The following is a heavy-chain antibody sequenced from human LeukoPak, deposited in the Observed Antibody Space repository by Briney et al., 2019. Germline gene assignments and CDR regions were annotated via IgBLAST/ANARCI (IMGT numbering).Heavy chain of an antibody. CDR2: IRSNAYGATT. CDR1: GFTFSDYY. Sequence: PGRSLRLSCAASGFTFSDYYMSWVRQAPGKGLEWVSFIRSNAYGATTEYAASVKGRFTISRDDSKSIAYLQMNSLKTEDTAVYYCSRADYYGSGSPISLDVWGEGTTVTVSS. CDR3: SRADYYGSGSPISLDV. J-gene: IGHJ6*04. V-gene: IGHV3-49*04. D-gene: IGHD3-10*01.